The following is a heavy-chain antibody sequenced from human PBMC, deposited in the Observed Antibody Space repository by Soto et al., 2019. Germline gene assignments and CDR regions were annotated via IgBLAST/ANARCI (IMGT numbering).Heavy chain of an antibody. CDR1: GYTFTGDA. V-gene: IGHV1-3*01. Sequence: ASVKVSCKGSGYTFTGDAMHWVRQAPGKGLEWMGWINAGNGNTKYSQKFQGRVTMTEDTSTDTAYMELSSLRSEDTAVYYCATDDYGWGQGTLVTVSS. CDR3: ATDDYG. D-gene: IGHD4-17*01. CDR2: INAGNGNT. J-gene: IGHJ4*02.